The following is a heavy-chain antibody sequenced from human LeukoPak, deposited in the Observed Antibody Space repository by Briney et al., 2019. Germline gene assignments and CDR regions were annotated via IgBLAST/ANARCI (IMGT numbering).Heavy chain of an antibody. Sequence: SETLSLTCTVSGGSISSYYWSWIRQPPGKGLEWIGYIYYSGSTSYNPSLKSRVTISVDTSKNQFSLKLSSVTAADTAVYYCARESVVPAATGFDYWSQGTLVTVSS. D-gene: IGHD2-2*01. CDR1: GGSISSYY. J-gene: IGHJ4*02. CDR2: IYYSGST. V-gene: IGHV4-59*01. CDR3: ARESVVPAATGFDY.